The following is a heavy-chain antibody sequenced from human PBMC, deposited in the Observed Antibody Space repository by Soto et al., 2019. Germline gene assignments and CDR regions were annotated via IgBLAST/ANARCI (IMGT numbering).Heavy chain of an antibody. CDR2: ISYDGSNK. V-gene: IGHV3-30-3*01. CDR1: GFTFSSYA. D-gene: IGHD6-19*01. CDR3: AKGVPGIAVAGTGYFQH. Sequence: GGSLRLSCAASGFTFSSYAMHWVRQAPGKGLEWVAVISYDGSNKNYADSVKGRFTISRDNSKNTLYLQMNSLRAEDTAVYYCAKGVPGIAVAGTGYFQHWGQGTLVTVSS. J-gene: IGHJ1*01.